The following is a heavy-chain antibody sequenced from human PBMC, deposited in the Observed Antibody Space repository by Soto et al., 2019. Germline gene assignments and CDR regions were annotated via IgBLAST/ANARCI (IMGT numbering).Heavy chain of an antibody. D-gene: IGHD3-16*01. V-gene: IGHV3-23*01. CDR3: VIPRGKQASYGMDV. J-gene: IGHJ6*02. CDR1: GFTFSSYA. CDR2: ISGSGGST. Sequence: EVQLLESGGGVVQPGGSLRLSCAASGFTFSSYAMNWVRQAPEKGLEWVSGISGSGGSTSYADSVKGRFSISRDNSRHTLYLQMYSLRVEYTAIYDCVIPRGKQASYGMDVWGPGTKVTVSS.